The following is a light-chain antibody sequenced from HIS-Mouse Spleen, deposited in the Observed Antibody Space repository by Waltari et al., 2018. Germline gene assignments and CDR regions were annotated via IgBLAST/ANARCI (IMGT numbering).Light chain of an antibody. Sequence: QSALTQPASVSGSPGQSITISCTGTSSYVGGYNYVPWYQQPPGKAPKLMIYDVSNRPSGVSNRFSGSKSGNMASLTISGLQAEDEADYYCSSYTSSSTYVFGTGTKVTVL. V-gene: IGLV2-14*03. J-gene: IGLJ1*01. CDR3: SSYTSSSTYV. CDR2: DVS. CDR1: SSYVGGYNY.